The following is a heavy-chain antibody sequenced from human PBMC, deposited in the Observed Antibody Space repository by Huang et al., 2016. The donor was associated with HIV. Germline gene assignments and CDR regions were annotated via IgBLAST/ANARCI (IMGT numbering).Heavy chain of an antibody. Sequence: EVKLLESGGGLVQPGGSLSLSCAASGFSFSSYTMTWVRQAPGKGLEWVSSIRGSDNTTFYADSVKGRFTISRDNSKNTLYLQMKSLRVDDTAVYYCAKDRVAGTGHCFDPWGQGTLVTVSS. J-gene: IGHJ5*02. CDR2: IRGSDNTT. D-gene: IGHD6-19*01. CDR3: AKDRVAGTGHCFDP. V-gene: IGHV3-23*01. CDR1: GFSFSSYT.